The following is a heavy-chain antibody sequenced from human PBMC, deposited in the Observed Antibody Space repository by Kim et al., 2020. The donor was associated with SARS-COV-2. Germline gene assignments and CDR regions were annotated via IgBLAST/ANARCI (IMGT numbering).Heavy chain of an antibody. Sequence: ASVKVSCKASGYTFTTYGITWVRQAPGQGLEWMGWIFAYNGNTKYAQNLRGRVTLTTDTSTSTAYMHLRSLRSDDTAVYFCSREISGGNTDFDFWGQGTLVTVSS. D-gene: IGHD3-16*01. CDR1: GYTFTTYG. V-gene: IGHV1-18*01. CDR3: SREISGGNTDFDF. J-gene: IGHJ4*02. CDR2: IFAYNGNT.